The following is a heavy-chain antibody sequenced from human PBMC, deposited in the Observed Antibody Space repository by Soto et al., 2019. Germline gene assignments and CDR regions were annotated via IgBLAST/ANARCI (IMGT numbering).Heavy chain of an antibody. V-gene: IGHV3-30*18. Sequence: ESGGGVVQPGRSLRLSCEASGSTFSSYGMHWVRQTPGKGLEWVAVISYDGSNKYYRDSVKGRFTISRDSSKNTLYLQMNSLRAEDTAVYYCAKDLVAYCSGGSCYFRGMDYWGQGTLVTVSS. J-gene: IGHJ4*02. CDR1: GSTFSSYG. D-gene: IGHD2-15*01. CDR3: AKDLVAYCSGGSCYFRGMDY. CDR2: ISYDGSNK.